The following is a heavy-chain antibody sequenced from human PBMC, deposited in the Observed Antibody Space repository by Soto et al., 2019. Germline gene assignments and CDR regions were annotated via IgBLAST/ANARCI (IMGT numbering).Heavy chain of an antibody. J-gene: IGHJ4*02. Sequence: PGGSLRLSCAASRFTSGYHAMNWVRQAPGKGLEWVSTISSNGENTHCADSVKGRFIISSDNSSNTVALQMNSLRVEDTALYYCAKDMSASYSSSSHYFDYWGQGTLVTVSS. V-gene: IGHV3-23*01. D-gene: IGHD6-6*01. CDR3: AKDMSASYSSSSHYFDY. CDR1: RFTSGYHA. CDR2: ISSNGENT.